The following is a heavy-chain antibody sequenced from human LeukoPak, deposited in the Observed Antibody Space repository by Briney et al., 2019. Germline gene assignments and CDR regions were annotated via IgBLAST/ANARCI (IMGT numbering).Heavy chain of an antibody. J-gene: IGHJ5*02. V-gene: IGHV1-2*02. D-gene: IGHD2-15*01. Sequence: GAAVKVSCKASGYTFTGYYMHWVRQAPGQGLEWVGWINPNSGGTNYAQKFQSRVTMTRDTSISTAYMELSRLRSDDTAVYYCARGDIVVVVAAKGKWFDPWGQGTLVTVSS. CDR3: ARGDIVVVVAAKGKWFDP. CDR2: INPNSGGT. CDR1: GYTFTGYY.